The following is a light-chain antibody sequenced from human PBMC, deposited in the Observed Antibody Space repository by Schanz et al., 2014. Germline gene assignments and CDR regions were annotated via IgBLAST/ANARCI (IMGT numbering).Light chain of an antibody. CDR2: KSN. CDR1: SSNIGNNY. V-gene: IGLV1-47*01. Sequence: QSVLTQPPSASGTPGQRVPISCSGSSSNIGNNYVFWYQQLPGTAPKLLIYKSNQRPSGVPDRFSGSKSGTSASLAITGLQAEDEADYYCQSYDSSLSVVFGGGTKLTVL. CDR3: QSYDSSLSVV. J-gene: IGLJ2*01.